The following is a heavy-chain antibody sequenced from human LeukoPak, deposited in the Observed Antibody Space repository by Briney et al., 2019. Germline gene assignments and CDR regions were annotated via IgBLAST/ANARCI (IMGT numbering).Heavy chain of an antibody. CDR1: GGSISSFY. D-gene: IGHD1-26*01. CDR2: IYSGGTT. J-gene: IGHJ4*02. CDR3: ASGSN. Sequence: SETLSLTCTVSGGSISSFYWTWIRQPPGKGLEWIGYIYSGGTTSHNPSPKSRISISVDTSKNQFSLRLSSVTAADTAVYYCASGSNWGQGIPVTVSS. V-gene: IGHV4-59*01.